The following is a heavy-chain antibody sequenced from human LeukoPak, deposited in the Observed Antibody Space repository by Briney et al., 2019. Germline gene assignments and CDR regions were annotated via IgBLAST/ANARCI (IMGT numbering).Heavy chain of an antibody. CDR2: ISIGGNT. CDR1: GFTFSTYA. V-gene: IGHV3-23*01. CDR3: ARIVQWPKGFDH. J-gene: IGHJ4*02. D-gene: IGHD6-19*01. Sequence: GGSLRLSCVASGFTFSTYAMTWVRQAPGKGLHYVSAISIGGNTFYADSVKGRFTISRDNSKNTLYLQMSSLRVEDTAAYYCARIVQWPKGFDHWGQGTLVTVSS.